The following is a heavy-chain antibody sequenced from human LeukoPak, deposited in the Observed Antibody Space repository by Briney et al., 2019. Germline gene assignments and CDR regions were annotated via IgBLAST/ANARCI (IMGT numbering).Heavy chain of an antibody. V-gene: IGHV4-34*01. J-gene: IGHJ4*02. D-gene: IGHD3-9*01. CDR3: ARGPPLRYFDWSYYFDY. CDR1: GGSFGGYY. Sequence: SETLSLTCAVYGGSFGGYYWSWIRQPPGKGLEWIGEINHSGSTNYNPSLKSRVTISVDTSKNQFSLKLSSVTAADTAVYYCARGPPLRYFDWSYYFDYWGQGTLVTVSS. CDR2: INHSGST.